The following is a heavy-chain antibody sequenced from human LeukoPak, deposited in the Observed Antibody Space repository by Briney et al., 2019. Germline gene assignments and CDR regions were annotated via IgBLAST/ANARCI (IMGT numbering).Heavy chain of an antibody. CDR3: ARDKIAVAGSNWFDP. CDR2: IYYSGST. CDR1: GGSISSSSYY. Sequence: SETLSLTCTVSGGSISSSSYYWGWIRQPPGKGLEWIGSIYYSGSTYYNPSLKSRVTTSVDTSKNQFSLKLSSVTAADTAVYYCARDKIAVAGSNWFDPWGQGTLVTVSS. V-gene: IGHV4-39*07. J-gene: IGHJ5*02. D-gene: IGHD6-19*01.